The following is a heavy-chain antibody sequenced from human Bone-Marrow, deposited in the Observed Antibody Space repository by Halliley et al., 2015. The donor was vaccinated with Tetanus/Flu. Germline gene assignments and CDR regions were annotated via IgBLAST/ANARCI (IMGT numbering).Heavy chain of an antibody. CDR2: ILYRGST. CDR3: ARGTSRFLELDY. Sequence: ELFGYILYRGSTTYEPSLRRRVTISVATANNQFSLNLSSVTAADTAVYHCARGTSRFLELDYWGQGIPVTVSS. V-gene: IGHV4-59*09. D-gene: IGHD3-3*01. J-gene: IGHJ4*02.